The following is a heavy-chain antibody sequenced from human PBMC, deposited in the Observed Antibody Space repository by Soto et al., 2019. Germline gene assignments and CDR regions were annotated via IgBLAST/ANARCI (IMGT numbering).Heavy chain of an antibody. D-gene: IGHD3-9*01. V-gene: IGHV3-66*01. J-gene: IGHJ6*02. CDR1: GFTVSSNY. CDR3: ARDGYDILTGYRDYYYYGMDV. Sequence: PGGSLRLSCAASGFTVSSNYMSWVRQAPGKGLEWVSVIYSGGSTYYADSVKGRFTISRDNSKNTLFLQMNSLRAEDTAVYYCARDGYDILTGYRDYYYYGMDVWGQGTTVTVSS. CDR2: IYSGGST.